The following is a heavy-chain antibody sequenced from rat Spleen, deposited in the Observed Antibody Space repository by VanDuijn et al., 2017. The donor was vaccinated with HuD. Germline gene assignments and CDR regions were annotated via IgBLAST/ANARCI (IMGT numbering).Heavy chain of an antibody. CDR1: GFSLSNYH. Sequence: QVQLKESGPGLVQPSQTLSLTCTVSGFSLSNYHVSWVRQPPGKGLEWMGVIWTGGSTAYNSLLKSRLSISRDTSKSQVFLKMNSLQPEDTGTYYCARHLRVASGVMDAWGQGASVTVSS. V-gene: IGHV2-43*01. D-gene: IGHD1-11*01. J-gene: IGHJ4*01. CDR2: IWTGGST. CDR3: ARHLRVASGVMDA.